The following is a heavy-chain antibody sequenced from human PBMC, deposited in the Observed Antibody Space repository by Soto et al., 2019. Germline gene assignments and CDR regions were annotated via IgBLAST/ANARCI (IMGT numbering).Heavy chain of an antibody. J-gene: IGHJ2*01. Sequence: ESVGGVVQPGGSLRLSCDTGGFTFGRSAMHWVRQAPGKGLEWLAVVSFDGKKTHYIDSVKGRFTIARDNSQHTLFLQMNSLRPEDTAVYYCAMLRLESYSAFWSGYPLWCRGTLVRVSS. D-gene: IGHD3-3*01. CDR1: GFTFGRSA. V-gene: IGHV3-30*03. CDR2: VSFDGKKT. CDR3: AMLRLESYSAFWSGYPL.